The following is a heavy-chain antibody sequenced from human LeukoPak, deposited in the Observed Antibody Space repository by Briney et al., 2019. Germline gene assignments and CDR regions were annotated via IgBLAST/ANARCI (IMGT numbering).Heavy chain of an antibody. CDR3: ARAHPSAFYDVREYYYYMDV. CDR1: GYIFTDYY. Sequence: ASVKVSCKASGYIFTDYYMHWVRQAPGQELGWMGRINPNSGGTNYAQKFQGRVTMTRDTSISTAYTELSSLRSEDTAVYYCARAHPSAFYDVREYYYYMDVWGKGTTVTVSS. D-gene: IGHD2/OR15-2a*01. J-gene: IGHJ6*03. V-gene: IGHV1/OR15-1*01. CDR2: INPNSGGT.